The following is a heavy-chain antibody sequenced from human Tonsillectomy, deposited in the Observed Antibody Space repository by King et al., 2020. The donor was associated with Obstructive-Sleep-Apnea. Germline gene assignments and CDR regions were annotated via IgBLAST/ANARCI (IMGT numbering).Heavy chain of an antibody. CDR1: GGSISSYY. V-gene: IGHV4-59*01. D-gene: IGHD3-22*01. Sequence: VQLQESGPGLVKPSETLSLTCTVSGGSISSYYWGWIRQPPGKGLEWIGYIYYSGSTNYNPSLKSRVTISVDTSKNQFSLKLSSVTAADTAVYYCAREGSYDSSAGYFQHWGQGTLVTVSS. J-gene: IGHJ1*01. CDR3: AREGSYDSSAGYFQH. CDR2: IYYSGST.